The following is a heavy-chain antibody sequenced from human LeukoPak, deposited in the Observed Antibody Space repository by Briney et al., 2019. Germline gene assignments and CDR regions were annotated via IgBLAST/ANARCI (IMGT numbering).Heavy chain of an antibody. CDR2: IYSDGGT. CDR1: GFTVSSNY. Sequence: GGSLRLSCVASGFTVSSNYMSWVRQAPGKGLEWVSVIYSDGGTDYADSVKGRFTISRDNSKNMLYLQMNSLRVGDTAIYYCARESRTGRFDYWGQGTLVTVSS. V-gene: IGHV3-53*01. CDR3: ARESRTGRFDY. D-gene: IGHD2-2*01. J-gene: IGHJ4*02.